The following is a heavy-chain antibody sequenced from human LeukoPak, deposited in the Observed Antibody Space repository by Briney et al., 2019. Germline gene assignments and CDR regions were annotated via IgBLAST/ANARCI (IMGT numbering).Heavy chain of an antibody. D-gene: IGHD3-10*01. Sequence: GGSLRLSCAASGFTLSDYEMHWVRQAPGKGLEWLSYISSSGRAIYYADSVKGRFTISRDDAKNSLYLQMSSLRAEDTAVYYCARSNSGTYYFDGWFDPWGQGTLVTVFS. J-gene: IGHJ5*02. V-gene: IGHV3-48*03. CDR2: ISSSGRAI. CDR3: ARSNSGTYYFDGWFDP. CDR1: GFTLSDYE.